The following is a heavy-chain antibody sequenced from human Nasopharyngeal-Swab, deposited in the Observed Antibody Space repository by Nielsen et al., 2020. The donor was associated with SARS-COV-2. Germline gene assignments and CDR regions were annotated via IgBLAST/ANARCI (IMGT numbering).Heavy chain of an antibody. V-gene: IGHV4-39*01. CDR2: IYYSGST. J-gene: IGHJ3*02. D-gene: IGHD6-19*01. CDR3: AKIGGGIAVAGYAFDI. Sequence: SETLSLTCTVSGGSISSSSYYWGWIRQPPGKGLAWIGSIYYSGSTHYNPSLKSRVTISVDTSKNQFSLKLSSVTAADTTVYYCAKIGGGIAVAGYAFDIWGQGTMVTVSS. CDR1: GGSISSSSYY.